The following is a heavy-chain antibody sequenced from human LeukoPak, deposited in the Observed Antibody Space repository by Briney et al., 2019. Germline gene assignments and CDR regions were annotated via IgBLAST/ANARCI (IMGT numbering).Heavy chain of an antibody. V-gene: IGHV3-21*01. CDR3: AREGQDYGDYAPYYFDY. D-gene: IGHD4-17*01. Sequence: GGSLRLSCAASGFTFSGYSMNWVRQAPGKGLEWVSSISSSSSYIYYADSVKGRFTISRDNAKNSLYLQMNSLRAEDTAVYYCAREGQDYGDYAPYYFDYWGQGTLVTVSS. CDR2: ISSSSSYI. CDR1: GFTFSGYS. J-gene: IGHJ4*02.